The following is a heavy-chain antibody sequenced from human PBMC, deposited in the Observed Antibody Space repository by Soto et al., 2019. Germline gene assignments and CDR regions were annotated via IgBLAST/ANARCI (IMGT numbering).Heavy chain of an antibody. CDR1: GFTFSNAW. Sequence: GGSLRLSCAASGFTFSNAWMSWVRQAPGKGLEWVGRIKSKTDGGTTDYAAPVKGRFTISRDDSKNTLYLQMNSLKTEDTAVYYCTTSYFWHSNAFDIWGQGTMVTVSS. CDR2: IKSKTDGGTT. CDR3: TTSYFWHSNAFDI. V-gene: IGHV3-15*01. J-gene: IGHJ3*02. D-gene: IGHD3-3*01.